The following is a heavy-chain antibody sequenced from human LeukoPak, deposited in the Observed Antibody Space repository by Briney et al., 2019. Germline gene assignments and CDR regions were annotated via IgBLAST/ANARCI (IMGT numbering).Heavy chain of an antibody. CDR1: GFTFDDYA. Sequence: GRSLRLSCAASGFTFDDYAMHWVRQAPGKGLEWVSGISWNSGSIGYADSVKGRFTISRDNAKNSLYLQMNSLRAEDTALYYCAKGGVVVAAKDYYGMDAWGQGTTVTVSS. CDR3: AKGGVVVAAKDYYGMDA. J-gene: IGHJ6*02. V-gene: IGHV3-9*01. D-gene: IGHD2-15*01. CDR2: ISWNSGSI.